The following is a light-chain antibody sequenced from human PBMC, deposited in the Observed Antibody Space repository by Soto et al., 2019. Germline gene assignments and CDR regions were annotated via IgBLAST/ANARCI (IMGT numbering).Light chain of an antibody. CDR1: SSDVGSYNL. V-gene: IGLV2-23*01. CDR3: CSYAGSDLLI. CDR2: EGS. J-gene: IGLJ2*01. Sequence: QSVLTQPASVSGSPGQSITISCTGTSSDVGSYNLVSWYQQHPGKAPKLMIYEGSKRPSGVSNRFSGSKSGNTASLTISGLQAEDEADYDCCSYAGSDLLIFGGGTKVTVL.